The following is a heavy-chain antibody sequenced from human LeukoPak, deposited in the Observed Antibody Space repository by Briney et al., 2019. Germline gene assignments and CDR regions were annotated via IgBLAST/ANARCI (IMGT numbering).Heavy chain of an antibody. V-gene: IGHV3-48*03. J-gene: IGHJ6*02. CDR2: ISSSGRTI. CDR1: GFTFSSYE. D-gene: IGHD4-23*01. CDR3: ARDPVGYYYAMDV. Sequence: PGGSLRLSCAASGFTFSSYEMNWVRQAPGKGLEWISYISSSGRTIYYADSVKGRFTISRDSAKKSVYLQMNSLRAEDTAVYYCARDPVGYYYAMDVWGQGTTVTVSS.